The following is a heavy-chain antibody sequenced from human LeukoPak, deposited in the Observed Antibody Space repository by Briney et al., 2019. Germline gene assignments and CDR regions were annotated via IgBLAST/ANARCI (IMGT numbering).Heavy chain of an antibody. J-gene: IGHJ1*01. CDR3: ARDTSSFQH. Sequence: KTSETLSLTCTVSGGSISSSPYYWGWIRQPPGKGLEWIGSIYYSGSTYYNPSLKSRVTISVDTSKNQFSLRLSSVTAADTAVYYCARDTSSFQHWGQGTLVTVSS. CDR2: IYYSGST. V-gene: IGHV4-39*07. CDR1: GGSISSSPYY.